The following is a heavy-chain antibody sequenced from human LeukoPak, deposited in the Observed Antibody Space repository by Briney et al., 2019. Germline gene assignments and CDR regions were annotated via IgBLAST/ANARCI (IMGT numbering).Heavy chain of an antibody. CDR3: ASSRGYSSSLWYYYMDV. CDR1: GGSFSGYY. CDR2: INHSGTT. D-gene: IGHD6-13*01. J-gene: IGHJ6*03. V-gene: IGHV4-34*01. Sequence: SETLSLTCAVYGGSFSGYYWSWIRQPPGKGLEWIGEINHSGTTNYNPSLKSRVTISIDTSRNQFSLKLSSLTAADTGVHYCASSRGYSSSLWYYYMDVWGKGTTVTVSS.